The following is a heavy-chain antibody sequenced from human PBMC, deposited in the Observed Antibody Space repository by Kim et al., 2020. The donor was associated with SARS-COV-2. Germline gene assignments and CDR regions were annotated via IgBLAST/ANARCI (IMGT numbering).Heavy chain of an antibody. CDR2: ISSSSSYI. Sequence: GGSLRLSCAASGFTFSSYSMNWVRQAPGKGLEWVSSISSSSSYIYYADSVKGRFTISRDNAKNSLYLQMNSLRAEDTAVYYCASSPGFEGYYYYGMDVWGQGTTVTVSS. D-gene: IGHD3-9*01. CDR3: ASSPGFEGYYYYGMDV. J-gene: IGHJ6*02. CDR1: GFTFSSYS. V-gene: IGHV3-21*01.